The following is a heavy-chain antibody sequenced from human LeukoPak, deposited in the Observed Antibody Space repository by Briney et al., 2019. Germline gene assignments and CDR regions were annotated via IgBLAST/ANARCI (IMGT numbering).Heavy chain of an antibody. V-gene: IGHV3-23*01. D-gene: IGHD3-22*01. CDR1: GFTFSSYA. CDR2: ISGSGGNT. CDR3: AKDPEYYYDSSGYLDR. Sequence: GGSLRLSCAASGFTFSSYAMSWVRQAPGKGLEWVSAISGSGGNTYYADSVKGRFTISRDNSKNSLYLQMNSLRAEDTALYYCAKDPEYYYDSSGYLDRWGQGTLVTVSS. J-gene: IGHJ5*02.